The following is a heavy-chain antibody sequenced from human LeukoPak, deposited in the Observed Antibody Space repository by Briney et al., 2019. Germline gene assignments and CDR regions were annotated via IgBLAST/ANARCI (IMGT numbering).Heavy chain of an antibody. D-gene: IGHD5-18*01. V-gene: IGHV4-30-2*01. CDR2: ISHSENT. CDR3: ASGETAMDTRY. CDR1: GGSINSDGYS. J-gene: IGHJ4*02. Sequence: PSETLSLTCAVSGGSINSDGYSWTWIRQPPGKGLEWIGYISHSENTYYNPSLKSRVTISVDRSKNQFSLKLSSVTAADTAVYYCASGETAMDTRYWGQGTLVTVSS.